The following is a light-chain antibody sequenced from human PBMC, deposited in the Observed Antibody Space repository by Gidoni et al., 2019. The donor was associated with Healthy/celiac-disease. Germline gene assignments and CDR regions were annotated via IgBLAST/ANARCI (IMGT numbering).Light chain of an antibody. CDR1: QSISSY. J-gene: IGKJ2*01. V-gene: IGKV1-39*01. Sequence: IQLTTSPSSLSASVGDRVTITCRASQSISSYLNWYQQKPGKAPKLLIYAASSLQSGVPSRFSGSGSGTDFTLTISSLQPEDFATYYCQQSYSTPSTFGQGTKLEIK. CDR2: AAS. CDR3: QQSYSTPST.